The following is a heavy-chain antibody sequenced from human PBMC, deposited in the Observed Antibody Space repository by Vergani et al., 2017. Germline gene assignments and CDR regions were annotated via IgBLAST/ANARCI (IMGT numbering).Heavy chain of an antibody. D-gene: IGHD2-2*01. V-gene: IGHV4-4*07. CDR2: IYMNGNT. Sequence: QVQLQESGPGLVKPSETLSPTCTVPGGPISSYYWSWIRQPAGKGLEWIGRIYMNGNTNYNPSLKSRVAVSVDTSKNQFSLKLTSVTAADTAIYYCARMTHCSGTTCPGAFDLWGQGTMVTVSA. CDR3: ARMTHCSGTTCPGAFDL. J-gene: IGHJ3*01. CDR1: GGPISSYY.